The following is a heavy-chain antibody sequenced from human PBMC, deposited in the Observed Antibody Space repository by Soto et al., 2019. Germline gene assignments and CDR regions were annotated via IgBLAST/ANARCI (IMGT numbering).Heavy chain of an antibody. CDR2: ITWNGGTI. J-gene: IGHJ5*02. CDR3: AKGGSAALIAPSGRDNWFDP. D-gene: IGHD6-13*01. V-gene: IGHV3-9*01. CDR1: GFAFDDYV. Sequence: SLRLSCAASGFAFDDYVMHWVRQPPGRGLEWVLGITWNGGTIRYVDSVKGRFTISRDNAENSLYLQMNSLRPEDTAVYYCAKGGSAALIAPSGRDNWFDPWGQGTQVTVSS.